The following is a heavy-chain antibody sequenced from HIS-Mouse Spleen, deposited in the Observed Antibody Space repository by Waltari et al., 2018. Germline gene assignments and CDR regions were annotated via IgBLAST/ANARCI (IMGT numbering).Heavy chain of an antibody. Sequence: EVQLVEFGGRLVQPGGSLRLRCAPAGFTFSSYWMHRVSRINSDGSSTSYADSVKGRFTISRDNAKNTLYLQMNSLRAEDTAVYYCARDLGYSSSSEVWFDPWGQGTLVTVSS. CDR2: INSDGSST. D-gene: IGHD6-6*01. J-gene: IGHJ5*02. V-gene: IGHV3-74*01. CDR3: ARDLGYSSSSEVWFDP. CDR1: GFTFSSYW.